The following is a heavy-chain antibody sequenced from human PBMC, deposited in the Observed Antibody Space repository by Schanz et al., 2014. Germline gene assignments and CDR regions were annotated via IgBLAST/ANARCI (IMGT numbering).Heavy chain of an antibody. CDR1: GYTFTTYA. V-gene: IGHV1-18*01. CDR3: AKAEYDILTDSYTRLDP. Sequence: QVHLVQSGAEVKRPGASVKVSCKASGYTFTTYAMRWVRQAPGQGLEWVGWISVYTGNTKYGQKVQGRVTMTADTSTNTAYMELRSLRSDDTAVYYCAKAEYDILTDSYTRLDPWGQGTLVTVSS. J-gene: IGHJ5*02. CDR2: ISVYTGNT. D-gene: IGHD3-9*01.